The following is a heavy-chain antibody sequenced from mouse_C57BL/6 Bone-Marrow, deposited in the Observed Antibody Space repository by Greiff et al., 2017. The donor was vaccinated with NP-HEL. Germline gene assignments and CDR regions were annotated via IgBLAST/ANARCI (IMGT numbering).Heavy chain of an antibody. Sequence: QVQLQQPGAELVKPGASVKLSCKASGYTFTSYWMHWVKQRPGQGLEWIGMIHPNSGSTNYNEKFKSKATLTVDKSSSTAYMQLSSLTSEDSAVYYCARRGTVGTGCAYWGQGTLVTVSA. CDR1: GYTFTSYW. V-gene: IGHV1-64*01. D-gene: IGHD4-1*01. CDR3: ARRGTVGTGCAY. CDR2: IHPNSGST. J-gene: IGHJ3*01.